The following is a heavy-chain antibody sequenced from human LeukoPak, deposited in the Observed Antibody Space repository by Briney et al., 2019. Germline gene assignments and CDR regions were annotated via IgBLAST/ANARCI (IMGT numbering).Heavy chain of an antibody. CDR2: ISYDGSNK. Sequence: GGSLRLSCAASGFTFSSYGMHWVRQAPGKGLEWVAVISYDGSNKYYADSVKGRFTISRDNSKNTLYLQMNSLRAEDTAVYYCAKDRYYDSSGYPYYYGMDVWGQGTTVAVSS. J-gene: IGHJ6*02. CDR1: GFTFSSYG. D-gene: IGHD3-22*01. CDR3: AKDRYYDSSGYPYYYGMDV. V-gene: IGHV3-30*18.